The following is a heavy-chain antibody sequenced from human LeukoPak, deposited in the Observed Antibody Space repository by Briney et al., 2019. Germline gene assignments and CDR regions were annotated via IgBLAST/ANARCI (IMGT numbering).Heavy chain of an antibody. J-gene: IGHJ4*02. CDR3: AIVAGRNPFDY. V-gene: IGHV3-21*01. CDR2: ISSSSSYI. D-gene: IGHD3-10*01. Sequence: KAGGSLRLSCVASGFTFSSYGMNWVRQAPGKGLEWVSSISSSSSYIKYADSVKGRFTVSRDNAKKSLYLQMNNLRAEDTAVYYCAIVAGRNPFDYWGQGPLVTVSS. CDR1: GFTFSSYG.